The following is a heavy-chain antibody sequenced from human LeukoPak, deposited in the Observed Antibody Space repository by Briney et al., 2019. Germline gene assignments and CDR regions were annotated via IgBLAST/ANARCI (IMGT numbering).Heavy chain of an antibody. CDR3: AKGGSPYYFDY. D-gene: IGHD3-16*01. V-gene: IGHV3-23*01. CDR2: ISGSGGST. Sequence: GGSLRLSCAASGFTFSTYAMTWVRQAPGKGLEWVSAISGSGGSTYYADSVKGRFTISRDNSRDTLYLQMNSLRAEDTAVYYCAKGGSPYYFDYWGQGTLVTVSS. J-gene: IGHJ4*02. CDR1: GFTFSTYA.